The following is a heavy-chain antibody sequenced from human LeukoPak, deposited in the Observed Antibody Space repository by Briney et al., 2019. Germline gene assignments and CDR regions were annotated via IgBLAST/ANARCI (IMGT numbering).Heavy chain of an antibody. D-gene: IGHD1-1*01. Sequence: SETLSLTCTVSGGSISISNYYWGWNRQPPGQELEWIGSIYYSGSTYYNPSLKSRVTISVDTSKNQFSLKLNSVTAADTAVYYCARLRGTNLDFDYWGQGTLATVSS. V-gene: IGHV4-39*01. J-gene: IGHJ4*02. CDR3: ARLRGTNLDFDY. CDR2: IYYSGST. CDR1: GGSISISNYY.